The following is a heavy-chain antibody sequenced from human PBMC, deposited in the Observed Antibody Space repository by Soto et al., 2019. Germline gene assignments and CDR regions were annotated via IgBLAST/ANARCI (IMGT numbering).Heavy chain of an antibody. V-gene: IGHV3-48*03. CDR3: VREEQRSWFNHKQFDS. CDR1: GFTFSRYE. Sequence: EAQLVESGGGLVQPGGSLRLSCAASGFTFSRYEMNWVRQAPGKGLEWVAYITGTGSTIYYADSVKGRFTISRDNANNSLSLQMNNLRAEDTAVYYCVREEQRSWFNHKQFDSWGQGTLVTVSS. D-gene: IGHD6-25*01. CDR2: ITGTGSTI. J-gene: IGHJ4*02.